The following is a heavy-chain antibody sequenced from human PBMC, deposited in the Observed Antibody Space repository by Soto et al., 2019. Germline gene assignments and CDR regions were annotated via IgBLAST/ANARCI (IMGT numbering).Heavy chain of an antibody. V-gene: IGHV3-53*02. CDR3: AREISSGYYPNWFDP. J-gene: IGHJ5*02. CDR2: IYSGGST. Sequence: EVQLVETGGGLIQPGGSLRLSCAASGFTVSSNYMSWVRQAPGKGLEWVSVIYSGGSTYYADSVKGRFTISRDNSKNTLYLQMNSLRAEDTAVYYCAREISSGYYPNWFDPWGQGTLVTVSS. D-gene: IGHD3-22*01. CDR1: GFTVSSNY.